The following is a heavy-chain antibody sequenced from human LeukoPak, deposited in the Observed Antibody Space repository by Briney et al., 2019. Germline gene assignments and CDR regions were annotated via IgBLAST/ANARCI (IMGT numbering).Heavy chain of an antibody. CDR1: GFTFSNYW. CDR3: ARDFGWLSGFDN. D-gene: IGHD3-9*01. J-gene: IGHJ4*02. CDR2: ISYDGTNR. Sequence: PGGSLRLSCAASGFTFSNYWMSWVRQAPGKGLEWVAIISYDGTNRYYADSVRGRFTISRDNSKNTLYLQMNSLRAEDTAVYYCARDFGWLSGFDNWGQGTLVTVSS. V-gene: IGHV3-30-3*01.